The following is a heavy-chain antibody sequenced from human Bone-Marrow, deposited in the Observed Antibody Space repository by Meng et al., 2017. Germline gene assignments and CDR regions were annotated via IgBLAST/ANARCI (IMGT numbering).Heavy chain of an antibody. D-gene: IGHD2-15*01. V-gene: IGHV3-23*01. CDR1: GFTFSSYA. J-gene: IGHJ3*02. Sequence: GESLKISCAASGFTFSSYAMSWVRQAPGKGLEWVSAISGSGGSTYYADSVKGRFTISRDNSKNTLYLQMNSLRAEDTAVYYCAKASCIGGSCYSRSAFDIWGQETMVTVSS. CDR2: ISGSGGST. CDR3: AKASCIGGSCYSRSAFDI.